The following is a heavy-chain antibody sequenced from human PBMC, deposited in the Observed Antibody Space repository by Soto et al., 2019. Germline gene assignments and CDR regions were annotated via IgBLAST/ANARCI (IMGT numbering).Heavy chain of an antibody. J-gene: IGHJ4*02. CDR2: ISYDGSNK. CDR1: GFTFSSYA. V-gene: IGHV3-30-3*01. Sequence: QTGGSLRLSCAASGFTFSSYAMHWVRQAPGKGLEWVAVISYDGSNKYYADSVKGRFTTSRDNSKNTLYLQMNSLRAEDTAVYYCARSNSSGWYGDYWGQGTLVTVSS. D-gene: IGHD6-19*01. CDR3: ARSNSSGWYGDY.